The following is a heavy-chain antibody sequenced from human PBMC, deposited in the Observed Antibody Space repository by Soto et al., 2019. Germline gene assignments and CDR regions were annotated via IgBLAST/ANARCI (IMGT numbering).Heavy chain of an antibody. CDR3: ARGLSEYSSSWLY. V-gene: IGHV4-59*08. D-gene: IGHD6-13*01. CDR1: DDSTNKLY. J-gene: IGHJ4*02. Sequence: SETLSLTCSVSDDSTNKLYWSWIRQAPGKGLEWIGNIHSTGSTKYSPSLKSRLSLSIDTPKNHFTLKLTSVTAADTAVYYCARGLSEYSSSWLYWGRGTLVTVSS. CDR2: IHSTGST.